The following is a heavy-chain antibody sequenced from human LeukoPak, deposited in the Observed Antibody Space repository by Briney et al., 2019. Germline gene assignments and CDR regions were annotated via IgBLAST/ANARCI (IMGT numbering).Heavy chain of an antibody. CDR2: IFYNGGA. CDR3: VRNQAEASNHGAMDI. D-gene: IGHD6-19*01. J-gene: IGHJ3*02. V-gene: IGHV4-28*01. Sequence: SDTLSLTCTVSGYSITSSNCWGWIWQPPGKGLEWIGYIFYNGGAYYNTSLNSRVTMSIDASKNQFSLKLRSVTAVDTAMYYCVRNQAEASNHGAMDIWGQGTMVTVSS. CDR1: GYSITSSNC.